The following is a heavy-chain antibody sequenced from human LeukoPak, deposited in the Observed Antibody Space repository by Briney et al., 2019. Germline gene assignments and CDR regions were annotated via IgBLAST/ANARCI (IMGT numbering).Heavy chain of an antibody. D-gene: IGHD6-19*01. CDR3: VRDLPETSGWYAGY. J-gene: IGHJ4*02. CDR2: ISGASVYI. Sequence: PGGSLRLSCAASGFTFSSYAMHWVRQAPGKGLEWVSSISGASVYIYYADSVRGRFTISRDNAKNSLYLQMNSLRAEDTAIYYCVRDLPETSGWYAGYWGQGTLVTVSS. CDR1: GFTFSSYA. V-gene: IGHV3-21*01.